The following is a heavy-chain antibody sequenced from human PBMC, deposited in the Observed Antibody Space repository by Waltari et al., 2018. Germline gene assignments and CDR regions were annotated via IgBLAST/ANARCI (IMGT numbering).Heavy chain of an antibody. Sequence: QVQLQQWGAGLLKPSETLSLTCAVYGGSFSGYYWSWIRQPPGKGLEWIGEINHSGSTNYNPSLKSRVTISVDTSKNQFSLKLSSVTAADTAVYYCARETRGWLNFDYWGQGNLVIVSS. V-gene: IGHV4-34*01. J-gene: IGHJ4*02. CDR3: ARETRGWLNFDY. D-gene: IGHD5-12*01. CDR1: GGSFSGYY. CDR2: INHSGST.